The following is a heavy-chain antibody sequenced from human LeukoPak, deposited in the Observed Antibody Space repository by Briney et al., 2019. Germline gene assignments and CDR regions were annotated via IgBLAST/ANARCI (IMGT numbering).Heavy chain of an antibody. J-gene: IGHJ4*02. CDR2: IWYDGSNK. CDR3: AKELAVAGTAVFDY. V-gene: IGHV3-33*06. CDR1: GFTFSSYG. D-gene: IGHD6-19*01. Sequence: GRSLRLSCAASGFTFSSYGMDWVRQAPSKGLEWVAVIWYDGSNKYYADSVKGRFTISRDNSKNTLYLQMNSLRAEDTAVYYCAKELAVAGTAVFDYWGQGTLVTVSS.